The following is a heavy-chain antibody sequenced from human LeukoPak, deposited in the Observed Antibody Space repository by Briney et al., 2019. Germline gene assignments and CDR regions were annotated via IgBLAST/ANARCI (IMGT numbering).Heavy chain of an antibody. CDR2: INANTGVT. J-gene: IGHJ4*02. Sequence: GASVKVSCKASGYTFTGYYIYWVRQAPGQGLECMGWINANTGVTNYAQKFWGRVTMTRDTSVSTAYMELSRLTSDDTAVYFCAREYGDNSAAHFDSWGQGTLVTVSS. CDR3: AREYGDNSAAHFDS. CDR1: GYTFTGYY. D-gene: IGHD4/OR15-4a*01. V-gene: IGHV1-2*02.